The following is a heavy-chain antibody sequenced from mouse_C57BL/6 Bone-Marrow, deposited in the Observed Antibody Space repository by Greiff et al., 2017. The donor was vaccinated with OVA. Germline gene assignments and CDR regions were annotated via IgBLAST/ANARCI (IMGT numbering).Heavy chain of an antibody. J-gene: IGHJ3*01. Sequence: VQLQQPGTELVKPGASVKLSCKASGYTFTSYWMHWVKQRPGQGLEWIGNINPSNGGTNYNEKFKSKATLTVDKSSSTAYMQLSSLTSEDSAVYYCARLGRSNYCFFAYWGQGTLVTVSA. CDR1: GYTFTSYW. CDR2: INPSNGGT. D-gene: IGHD2-5*01. V-gene: IGHV1-53*01. CDR3: ARLGRSNYCFFAY.